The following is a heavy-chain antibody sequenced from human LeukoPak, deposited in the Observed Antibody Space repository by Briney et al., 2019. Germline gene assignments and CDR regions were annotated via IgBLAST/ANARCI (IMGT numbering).Heavy chain of an antibody. CDR1: GFTFSRYW. J-gene: IGHJ6*04. CDR2: IKQDGSEK. D-gene: IGHD1-1*01. Sequence: GGSLRLSCAASGFTFSRYWMSWVRQAPGKGLEWVANIKQDGSEKYYVDSVKGRFTISRDNAKNSLYLQMNSLRAEDTAVYYCARHLQLERPYYYYGMDAWGKGTTVTVSS. CDR3: ARHLQLERPYYYYGMDA. V-gene: IGHV3-7*03.